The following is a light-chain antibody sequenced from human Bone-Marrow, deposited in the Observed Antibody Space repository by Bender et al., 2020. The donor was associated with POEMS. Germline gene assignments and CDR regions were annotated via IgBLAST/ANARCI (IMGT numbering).Light chain of an antibody. Sequence: QSVLTQPPSASGTPGQRVTISCSGSNSNIGTNAVNWYQQFPVTAPQLLVYSVNQQPSGVPAPFNAFKSGTSASLAISGLPSVDYADSSCTAWHAGLSGGVFAGVTKLTVL. J-gene: IGLJ3*02. V-gene: IGLV1-44*01. CDR3: TAWHAGLSGGV. CDR2: SVN. CDR1: NSNIGTNA.